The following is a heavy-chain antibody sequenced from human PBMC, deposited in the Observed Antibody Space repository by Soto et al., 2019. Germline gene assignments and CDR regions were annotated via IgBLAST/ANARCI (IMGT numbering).Heavy chain of an antibody. D-gene: IGHD6-13*01. CDR2: IIPIFGTA. CDR3: ARESQQQLNSDYYRDYYGMDV. Sequence: QVQLVQSGAEVKKPGSSVKVSCKASGGTFSSYAISWVRQAPGQGLEWMGGIIPIFGTANYAQKFQGRVTITADESTSTAYMELSSLRSEDTAVYYCARESQQQLNSDYYRDYYGMDVWGQGTTVTVSS. V-gene: IGHV1-69*01. J-gene: IGHJ6*02. CDR1: GGTFSSYA.